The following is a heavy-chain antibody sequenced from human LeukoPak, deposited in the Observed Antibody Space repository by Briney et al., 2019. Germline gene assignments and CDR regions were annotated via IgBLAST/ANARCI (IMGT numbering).Heavy chain of an antibody. CDR2: INPNSGGT. CDR1: GYTFTGYY. J-gene: IGHJ4*02. V-gene: IGHV1-2*02. Sequence: ASVKVSCKASGYTFTGYYMHWVRQAPGQGLEWMGWINPNSGGTNYAQKFQGRVTMTRDTSISTAYMELSRLRSDDTAVYYCAKTPRSMGGASDSWGQGPWVTFS. D-gene: IGHD3-16*01. CDR3: AKTPRSMGGASDS.